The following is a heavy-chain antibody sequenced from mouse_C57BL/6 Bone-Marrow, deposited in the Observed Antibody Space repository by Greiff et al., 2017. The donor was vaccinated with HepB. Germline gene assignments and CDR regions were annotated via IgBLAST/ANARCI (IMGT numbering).Heavy chain of an antibody. J-gene: IGHJ4*01. CDR3: ARQYYYGSSIYYAMDY. D-gene: IGHD1-1*01. Sequence: DVHLVESGGDLVKPGGSLKLSCAASGFTFSSYGMSWVRQTPDKRLEWVATISSGGSYTYYPDSVKGRFTISRDNAKNTLYLQMSSLKSEDTAMYYCARQYYYGSSIYYAMDYWGQGTSVTVSS. V-gene: IGHV5-6*01. CDR1: GFTFSSYG. CDR2: ISSGGSYT.